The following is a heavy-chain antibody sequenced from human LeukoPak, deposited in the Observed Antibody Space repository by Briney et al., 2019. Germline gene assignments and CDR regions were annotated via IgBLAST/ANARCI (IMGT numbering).Heavy chain of an antibody. CDR2: TYYRSKWYN. J-gene: IGHJ1*01. D-gene: IGHD3-10*01. CDR3: ARGPFRGLPHDQYFQH. V-gene: IGHV6-1*01. CDR1: GDSVSSNSAA. Sequence: SQTLSLTCAISGDSVSSNSAAWNWIRQSPSRCLEWLGRTYYRSKWYNDYAVSVKSRITINPDTSKNQFSLQLNSVTPEDTAVYYCARGPFRGLPHDQYFQHWGQGTLVTVSS.